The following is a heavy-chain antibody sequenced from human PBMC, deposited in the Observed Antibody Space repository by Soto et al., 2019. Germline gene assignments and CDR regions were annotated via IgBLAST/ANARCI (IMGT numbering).Heavy chain of an antibody. CDR3: AADTPYYDFWSGYWSYYYGMDV. D-gene: IGHD3-3*01. V-gene: IGHV1-58*01. CDR2: IVVGSGNT. Sequence: SVKVSCKASGFTFTSSAVQWVRQARGQRLEWIGWIVVGSGNTNYAQKFQERVTITRDMSTSTAYMELSSLRSEDTAVYYCAADTPYYDFWSGYWSYYYGMDVWGQGTTVTVSS. CDR1: GFTFTSSA. J-gene: IGHJ6*02.